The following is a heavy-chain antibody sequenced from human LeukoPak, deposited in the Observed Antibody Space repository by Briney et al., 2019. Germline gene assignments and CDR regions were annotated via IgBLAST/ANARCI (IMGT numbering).Heavy chain of an antibody. V-gene: IGHV3-74*01. J-gene: IGHJ5*01. D-gene: IGHD6-19*01. CDR1: GFTFISYW. CDR2: INTDGSST. CDR3: ARPGYSSGWYDS. Sequence: GGSLRLSCASSGFTFISYWMHWVRQAPGKGLVWVSRINTDGSSTNYADSVKGRFTISRDNAKNTLYLQMNSLRAEDTAVYYCARPGYSSGWYDSWGQGTLVTVSS.